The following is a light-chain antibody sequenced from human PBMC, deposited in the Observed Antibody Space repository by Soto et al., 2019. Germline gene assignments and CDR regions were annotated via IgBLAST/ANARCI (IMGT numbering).Light chain of an antibody. Sequence: EIVLTQSPATLSLSPGERATLSCRASQSVSSYLAWYQQTPGQEPRLLVYDASTRATGVPARVSGSRSGTEFTINISTLEPEDFAVYFCQQHAKWPFLTLGGGTKVEIK. CDR1: QSVSSY. J-gene: IGKJ4*01. V-gene: IGKV3-11*01. CDR3: QQHAKWPFLT. CDR2: DAS.